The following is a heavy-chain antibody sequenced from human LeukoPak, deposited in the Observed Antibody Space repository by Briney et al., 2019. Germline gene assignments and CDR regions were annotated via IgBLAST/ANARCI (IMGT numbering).Heavy chain of an antibody. J-gene: IGHJ4*02. V-gene: IGHV3-23*01. CDR1: GFTFSSYA. Sequence: GGSPRLSCAASGFTFSSYAMGWVRQAPGKGLEWVSAISGSGGSTYYADSVKGRFTISRDNSKNTLYLQMNSLRAEDTAVYYCAKDNSRIVVVITHWGQGTLVTVSS. D-gene: IGHD3-22*01. CDR3: AKDNSRIVVVITH. CDR2: ISGSGGST.